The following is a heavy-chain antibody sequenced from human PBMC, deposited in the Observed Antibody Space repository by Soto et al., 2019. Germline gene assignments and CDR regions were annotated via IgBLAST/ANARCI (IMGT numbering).Heavy chain of an antibody. D-gene: IGHD3-10*01. CDR1: GCSISMYY. Sequence: SETLSLTCTFAGCSISMYYGGWVRQPPGKGLEWIGYIYYSGSTNYNPSLKSRVTISVDTSKNQFSLKLSSVTAADTAVYYCARVRGYNWFDPWGQGTLXTVSS. CDR2: IYYSGST. V-gene: IGHV4-59*01. J-gene: IGHJ5*02. CDR3: ARVRGYNWFDP.